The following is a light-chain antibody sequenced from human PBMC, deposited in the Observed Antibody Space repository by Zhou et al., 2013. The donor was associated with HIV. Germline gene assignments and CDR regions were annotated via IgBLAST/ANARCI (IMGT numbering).Light chain of an antibody. CDR3: QKYDSGPRT. CDR2: ASS. CDR1: QGISSY. V-gene: IGKV1-27*01. J-gene: IGKJ1*01. Sequence: IQLTQSPSSLSASVGDRVTITCRASQGISSYLAWYQHQPGTAPKVLMYASSTLLSGVPSRFSGSGSGTDFTLTINGLQPEDAATYYCQKYDSGPRTFGQGTKLEIK.